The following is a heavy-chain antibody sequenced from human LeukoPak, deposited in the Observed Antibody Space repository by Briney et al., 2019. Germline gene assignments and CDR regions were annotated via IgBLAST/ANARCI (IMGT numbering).Heavy chain of an antibody. Sequence: GGSLRLSCAASGFTFSSYSMNWVRQAPGKGLEWVSSISSSSYIYYADSVKGRFTISRDNAKNSLYLQMNSLRAEDTAVYYCARDPQGYCSGGSCYRNWFDPWGQGTLVTVSS. V-gene: IGHV3-21*01. D-gene: IGHD2-15*01. CDR3: ARDPQGYCSGGSCYRNWFDP. J-gene: IGHJ5*02. CDR2: ISSSSYI. CDR1: GFTFSSYS.